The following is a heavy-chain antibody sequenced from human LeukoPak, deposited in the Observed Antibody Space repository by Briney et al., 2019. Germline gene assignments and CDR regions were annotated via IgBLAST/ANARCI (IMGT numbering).Heavy chain of an antibody. D-gene: IGHD2-8*01. CDR1: GFTFSSYA. J-gene: IGHJ4*02. CDR2: IRCDSGSK. V-gene: IGHV3-33*06. Sequence: GGSLRLSCAASGFTFSSYAMHWVRQAPGKGLEWVSGIRCDSGSKDYADSVKGRFTISRDNSKNTLYLQLNSLRAEDTAVYYFAETDVELMVYEMRGYFDYGGQGPLATVSS. CDR3: AETDVELMVYEMRGYFDY.